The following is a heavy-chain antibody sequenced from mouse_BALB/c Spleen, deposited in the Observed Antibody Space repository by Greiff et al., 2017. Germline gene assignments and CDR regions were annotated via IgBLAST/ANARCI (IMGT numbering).Heavy chain of an antibody. J-gene: IGHJ3*01. CDR1: GFTFSSYA. CDR2: ISSGGSYT. V-gene: IGHV5-9-3*01. D-gene: IGHD2-14*01. CDR3: ARGDRYAWFAY. Sequence: EVQLVESGGGLVKPGGSLKLSCAASGFTFSSYAMSWVRQTPEKRLEWVATISSGGSYTYYPDSVKGRFTISRDNAKNTLYLQMSSLRSEDTAMYYCARGDRYAWFAYWGQGTLVTVSA.